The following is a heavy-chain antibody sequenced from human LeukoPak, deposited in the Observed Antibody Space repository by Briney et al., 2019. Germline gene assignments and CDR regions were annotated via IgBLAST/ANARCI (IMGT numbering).Heavy chain of an antibody. D-gene: IGHD4-17*01. CDR2: INPHSGGT. Sequence: ASVTVSCKATGYTFTSYGISWVRQAPGQGLEWMGWINPHSGGTNYAQKFQGRVTMTRDTSISTAYMDLSRLRSDDTAVYYCARAHEYGDLLIDYWGQGTLVTVSS. J-gene: IGHJ4*02. V-gene: IGHV1-2*02. CDR1: GYTFTSYG. CDR3: ARAHEYGDLLIDY.